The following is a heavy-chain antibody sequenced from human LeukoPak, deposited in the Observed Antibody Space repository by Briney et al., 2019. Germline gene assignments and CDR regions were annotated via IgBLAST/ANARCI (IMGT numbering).Heavy chain of an antibody. V-gene: IGHV3-23*01. CDR2: ISGSGGST. D-gene: IGHD3-10*01. Sequence: GGPLRLSCAASAFTFSTYAMSWVRQAPGKGLEGVSSISGSGGSTDYADSVKGRFTISRDNSKNTLYLQMNSLRAEDTAVYYCAKDLRSGSYAYYFDYWGQGTLVSVSS. J-gene: IGHJ4*02. CDR1: AFTFSTYA. CDR3: AKDLRSGSYAYYFDY.